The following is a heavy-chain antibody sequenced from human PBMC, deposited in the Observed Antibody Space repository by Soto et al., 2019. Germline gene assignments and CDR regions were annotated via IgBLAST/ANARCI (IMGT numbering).Heavy chain of an antibody. Sequence: QPWVSLRLSCTASGFTLSSYGMGWIRQAPGKGLQWVPSIWCDGGQTHYTDSEKRRFSISRANSKHIVYMQMNSLRAEDTAMYFCARDVGLDSDNFFAYWGQGTQVTVSS. CDR2: IWCDGGQT. CDR1: GFTLSSYG. CDR3: ARDVGLDSDNFFAY. V-gene: IGHV3-23*01. J-gene: IGHJ4*02. D-gene: IGHD3-9*01.